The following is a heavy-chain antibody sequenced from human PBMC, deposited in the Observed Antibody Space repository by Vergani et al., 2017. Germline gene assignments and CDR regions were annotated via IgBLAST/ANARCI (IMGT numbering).Heavy chain of an antibody. CDR2: INHSGST. CDR3: ARGRRQVDIVDTPLGSWFDP. D-gene: IGHD5-12*01. CDR1: GGSFSGYY. V-gene: IGHV4-34*01. Sequence: QVQLQQWGAGLLKPSETLSLTCAVYGGSFSGYYWSWIRQPPGKGLEWIGEINHSGSTNYNPSLKSRVTISVDTSKDQFSLKLSSVTAADTAVYYCARGRRQVDIVDTPLGSWFDPWGQGTLVTVSS. J-gene: IGHJ5*02.